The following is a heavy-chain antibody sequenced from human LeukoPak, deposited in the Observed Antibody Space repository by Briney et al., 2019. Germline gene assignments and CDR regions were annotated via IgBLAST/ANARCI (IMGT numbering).Heavy chain of an antibody. Sequence: GGSLRLSCAASGFTFSSSGMSWDRQAPGKGLEWVSYITSSSSTIYYADSVKGRFTISRDNAKNSLYLQMNRLRDEDTAVYYCARGYASAIDPHWGQGTLVTVSS. CDR1: GFTFSSSG. V-gene: IGHV3-48*02. J-gene: IGHJ4*02. CDR2: ITSSSSTI. D-gene: IGHD3-10*01. CDR3: ARGYASAIDPH.